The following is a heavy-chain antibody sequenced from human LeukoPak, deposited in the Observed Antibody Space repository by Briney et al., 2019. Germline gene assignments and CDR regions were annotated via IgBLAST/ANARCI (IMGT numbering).Heavy chain of an antibody. D-gene: IGHD3-16*01. CDR1: GLFFSTNW. J-gene: IGHJ3*01. Sequence: GGSLRLSCAASGLFFSTNWMSWVRQAPGKGLEWVATIKPDGRDKYYVDSVKGRFTMSRDNAKNTLYLQMNSLRAEDTAVYYCARDFLHLGGWGQGTVVTVSS. V-gene: IGHV3-7*01. CDR3: ARDFLHLGG. CDR2: IKPDGRDK.